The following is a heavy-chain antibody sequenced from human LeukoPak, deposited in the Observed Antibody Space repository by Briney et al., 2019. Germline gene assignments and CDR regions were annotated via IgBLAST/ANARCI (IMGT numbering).Heavy chain of an antibody. V-gene: IGHV4-34*01. D-gene: IGHD4-17*01. J-gene: IGHJ4*02. Sequence: PSETLSLTCAVYGGSFSGYYWSWIRQPPGKGLEWIGEINHSGSTNYNPSLKSRVTISVDTSKNQFSLKLSSVTAADTAVYYSARRVTVTTLRYFDYWGQGTPVTVSS. CDR3: ARRVTVTTLRYFDY. CDR2: INHSGST. CDR1: GGSFSGYY.